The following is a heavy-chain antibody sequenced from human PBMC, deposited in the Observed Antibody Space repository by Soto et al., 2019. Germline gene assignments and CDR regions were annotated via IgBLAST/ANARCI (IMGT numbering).Heavy chain of an antibody. Sequence: QVQLQESGPGLVKPSETLSLTCTVSGGTISAYXXXXIRQPPGKKLEWIGNVFYSGXTNYNPSLESRVSVXVDTXNNXXXXXXXXXXAADTAVYYCARSPSGSYGRRYFDSWGQGTLVTVSS. J-gene: IGHJ4*02. V-gene: IGHV4-59*13. CDR1: GGTISAYX. D-gene: IGHD4-17*01. CDR2: VFYSGXT. CDR3: ARSPSGSYGRRYFDS.